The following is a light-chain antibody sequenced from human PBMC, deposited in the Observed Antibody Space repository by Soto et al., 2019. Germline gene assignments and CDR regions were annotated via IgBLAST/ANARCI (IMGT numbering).Light chain of an antibody. Sequence: QSALTQPLSVYGSPGQSVTISCTGTSSDVGGYNYVSWYQQHPGKAPKLMIYDVSKRPSGVPDRFSGSKSGNTASLTISGLQAEDEADYYCCSYAGSYVFGTGTKVTVL. CDR2: DVS. J-gene: IGLJ1*01. V-gene: IGLV2-11*01. CDR3: CSYAGSYV. CDR1: SSDVGGYNY.